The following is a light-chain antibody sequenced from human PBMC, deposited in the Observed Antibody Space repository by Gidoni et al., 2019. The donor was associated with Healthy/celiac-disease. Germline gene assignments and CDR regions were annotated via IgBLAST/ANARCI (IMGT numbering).Light chain of an antibody. J-gene: IGKJ2*03. CDR3: QQYDNLLS. V-gene: IGKV1-33*01. CDR1: QDISNY. Sequence: DLQTTPSPSSLSASVGDRVTITCQASQDISNYLNWYQQKPGKAPKLLIYDASNLETGVPSRFSGSGSGTDFTFTISSLQPEDIATYYCQQYDNLLSFGQGTKLEIK. CDR2: DAS.